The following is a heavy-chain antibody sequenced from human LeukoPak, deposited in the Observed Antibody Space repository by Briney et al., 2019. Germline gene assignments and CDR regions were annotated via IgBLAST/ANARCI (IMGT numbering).Heavy chain of an antibody. CDR3: ARGGYSGSDWTT. Sequence: ASETLSLTCTVSGGSISSYYWSWIRQPPGKGLEWIGYIYYSGSTNYNPSLKSRVTISVDTSKNQFSLKLSSVTAADTAVYYCARGGYSGSDWTTWGQGTLVTVSS. D-gene: IGHD5-12*01. CDR2: IYYSGST. J-gene: IGHJ5*02. V-gene: IGHV4-59*01. CDR1: GGSISSYY.